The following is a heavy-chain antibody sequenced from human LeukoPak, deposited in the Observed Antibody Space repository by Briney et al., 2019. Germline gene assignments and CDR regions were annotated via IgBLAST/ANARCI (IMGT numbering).Heavy chain of an antibody. CDR1: GYTFTGYF. Sequence: SCKASGYTFTGYFMHWVRQAPGKGLEWVAVISYDGSNKYYADSVKGRFTISRDNSKNTLYLQMNSLRAEDTAVYYCAKVQGSWFDPWGQGTLVTVSS. V-gene: IGHV3-30*18. D-gene: IGHD3-10*01. CDR2: ISYDGSNK. CDR3: AKVQGSWFDP. J-gene: IGHJ5*02.